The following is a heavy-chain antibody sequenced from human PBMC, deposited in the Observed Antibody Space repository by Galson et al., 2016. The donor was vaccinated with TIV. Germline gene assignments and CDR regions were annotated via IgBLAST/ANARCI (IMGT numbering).Heavy chain of an antibody. D-gene: IGHD2/OR15-2a*01. CDR3: ATVAWFPGLSLDN. CDR1: GDSLNELV. Sequence: SCKVSGDSLNELVMHWVRQAPGKGLEWMGGFDLEVFKTVYAQKFQGRLTMTADTDRDTAYMELGSLRIEDTAVYYGATVAWFPGLSLDNWGQGTLVTVSS. V-gene: IGHV1-24*01. J-gene: IGHJ4*02. CDR2: FDLEVFKT.